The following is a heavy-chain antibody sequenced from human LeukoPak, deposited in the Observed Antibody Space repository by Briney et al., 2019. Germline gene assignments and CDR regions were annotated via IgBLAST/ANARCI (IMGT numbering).Heavy chain of an antibody. Sequence: GGSLRLSCAASGFTFSSYWMSWVRQAPGKGLEWVANIKQDGSEKYYVDSVKGRFTISRDNAKNSLYLQMNSLRAEDTAVYYCARSFASGYYYYYMDVWGKGTTVTVSS. CDR3: ARSFASGYYYYYMDV. CDR2: IKQDGSEK. J-gene: IGHJ6*03. V-gene: IGHV3-7*01. CDR1: GFTFSSYW. D-gene: IGHD6-6*01.